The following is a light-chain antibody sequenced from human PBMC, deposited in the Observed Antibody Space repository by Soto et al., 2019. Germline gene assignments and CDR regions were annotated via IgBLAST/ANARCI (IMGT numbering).Light chain of an antibody. CDR2: DAS. J-gene: IGKJ4*01. V-gene: IGKV3-11*01. CDR3: QQRSDWLA. Sequence: EIVLTQSPATLSSSPGERATLSCTTSQSVSSFLAWYQQKPGQAPRLLIYDASNRATGIPVRFSGSGSGTDFTLTISSLEPEDFAIYYCQQRSDWLAFGGGTKVEIK. CDR1: QSVSSF.